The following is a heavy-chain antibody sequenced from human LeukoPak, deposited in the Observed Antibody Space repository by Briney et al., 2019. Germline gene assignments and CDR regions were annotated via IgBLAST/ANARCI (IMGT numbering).Heavy chain of an antibody. CDR1: GYSFTSYW. J-gene: IGHJ4*02. V-gene: IGHV5-51*01. CDR2: IHPDDSDT. Sequence: GESLKISCKGSGYSFTSYWIGWVRQMPGKGLEWMGIIHPDDSDTRYSPSFQGQVTISADKSISTAYLQWSSLKASDTALYYCARHDSSGGSCYSCGVDYWGQGTLVTVSS. CDR3: ARHDSSGGSCYSCGVDY. D-gene: IGHD2-15*01.